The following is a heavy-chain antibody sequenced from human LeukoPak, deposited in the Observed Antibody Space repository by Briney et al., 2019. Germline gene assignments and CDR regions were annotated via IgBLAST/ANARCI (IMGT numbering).Heavy chain of an antibody. Sequence: SVKVSCKASGGTFSSYAISWVRQAPGQGLEWMGRIIPILGIANYAQKFQGRVTITADKSTSTAYMELSSLRSEDTAVYYCASLAVAGSSDYYYGMDVWGQGTTVTVSS. D-gene: IGHD6-19*01. CDR2: IIPILGIA. J-gene: IGHJ6*02. CDR1: GGTFSSYA. V-gene: IGHV1-69*04. CDR3: ASLAVAGSSDYYYGMDV.